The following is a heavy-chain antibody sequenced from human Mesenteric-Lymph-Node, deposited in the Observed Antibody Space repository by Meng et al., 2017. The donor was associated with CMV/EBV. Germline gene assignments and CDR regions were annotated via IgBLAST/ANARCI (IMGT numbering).Heavy chain of an antibody. D-gene: IGHD6-6*01. Sequence: GESLKISCAASGFSFGDYYMSWIRQAPGKGLEWLSYISHSGTTKDYADSVRGRFSISRDNSQNMLYLQLNSLRDDDTAVYYCTAEYQLLNVPYLEYWGQGTQVTVSS. CDR2: ISHSGTTK. CDR1: GFSFGDYY. V-gene: IGHV3-11*01. CDR3: TAEYQLLNVPYLEY. J-gene: IGHJ4*02.